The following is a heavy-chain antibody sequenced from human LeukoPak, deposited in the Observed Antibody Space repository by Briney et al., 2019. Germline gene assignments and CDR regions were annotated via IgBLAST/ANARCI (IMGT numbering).Heavy chain of an antibody. CDR3: ARTSLRHMTTVTTFLFDY. CDR2: IYYSGST. D-gene: IGHD4-17*01. J-gene: IGHJ4*02. Sequence: SETLSLTCAVYGGSFSGYYWSWIRQPPGKGLEWIGYIYYSGSTNYNPSLKNRVTISVDTSKNQFSLKLSSVTAADTAVYYCARTSLRHMTTVTTFLFDYWGQGTLVTVSS. CDR1: GGSFSGYY. V-gene: IGHV4-59*01.